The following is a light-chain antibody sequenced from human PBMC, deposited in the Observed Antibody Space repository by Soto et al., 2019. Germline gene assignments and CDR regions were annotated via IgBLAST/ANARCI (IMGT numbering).Light chain of an antibody. CDR3: QQYGRT. Sequence: EIVLTQSPGTLSLSPGERATLSCRASQSVSSNYLAWYQQKPGQAPRLLIYGASSRATGIPDRFSGSGSGTAFTLTIIRLEPEDFAVYYCQQYGRTFGQGTKVEIK. V-gene: IGKV3-20*01. CDR2: GAS. J-gene: IGKJ1*01. CDR1: QSVSSNY.